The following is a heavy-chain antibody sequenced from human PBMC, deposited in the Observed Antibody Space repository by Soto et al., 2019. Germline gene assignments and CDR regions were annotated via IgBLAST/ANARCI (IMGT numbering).Heavy chain of an antibody. Sequence: QVQLQQWGAGLLKPSETLSLTCAVYGGSFSGYYWSWIRQPPGKGLEWTGEINQSGGTNYNPSLKSRVTISVDTSKNQFSLKLSSVTAADTAVYYCARGRLGGAADWGQGTLVTVSS. V-gene: IGHV4-34*01. CDR2: INQSGGT. CDR1: GGSFSGYY. D-gene: IGHD1-26*01. CDR3: ARGRLGGAAD. J-gene: IGHJ4*02.